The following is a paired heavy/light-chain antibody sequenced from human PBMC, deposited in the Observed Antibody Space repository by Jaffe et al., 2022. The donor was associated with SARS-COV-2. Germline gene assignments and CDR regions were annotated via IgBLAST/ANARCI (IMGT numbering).Light chain of an antibody. V-gene: IGKV4-1*01. CDR1: QSILYNQNNKNY. J-gene: IGKJ3*01. CDR3: EQFYIAPFT. CDR2: WAS. Sequence: DIVMTQSPEFLAVSLGERTTISCKSSQSILYNQNNKNYLAWYQQKPGQPPKLLISWASTRASGVPDRFSGSGSGTDFTLTISSLQAEDVAVYYCEQFYIAPFTFGPGTKVDIK.
Heavy chain of an antibody. CDR1: GFTFADSG. Sequence: EVQLVESGGGLVQPGRSLRLSCSGSGFTFADSGMSWFRQAPGKGLEWVSFSRSKVHDETPQYAASVRGRFTMSRDDSRGIAYLQMNSLKTEDTAVYYCTQNSGYDFWGLVWGQGALVTVSS. D-gene: IGHD5-12*01. V-gene: IGHV3-49*03. CDR2: SRSKVHDETP. CDR3: TQNSGYDFWGLV. J-gene: IGHJ4*02.